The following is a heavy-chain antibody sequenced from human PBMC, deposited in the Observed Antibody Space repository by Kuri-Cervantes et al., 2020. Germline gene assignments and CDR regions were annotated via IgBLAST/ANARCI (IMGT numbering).Heavy chain of an antibody. D-gene: IGHD4-11*01. J-gene: IGHJ4*02. CDR3: AKEGRQGTVFGFFDY. CDR2: IKQDGSEK. V-gene: IGHV3-7*03. Sequence: GESLKISCAASGFTFSSYSMNWVRQAPGKGLEWVANIKQDGSEKYYVDSVKGRFTISRDDAKNSLYLQMNSLRAEDTALYYCAKEGRQGTVFGFFDYWGQGTLVTVSS. CDR1: GFTFSSYS.